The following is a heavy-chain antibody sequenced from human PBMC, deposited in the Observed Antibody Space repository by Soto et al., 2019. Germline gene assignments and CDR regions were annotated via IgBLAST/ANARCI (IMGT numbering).Heavy chain of an antibody. CDR1: GGSISSYY. CDR3: ARLRVAQVWHMDV. D-gene: IGHD5-18*01. V-gene: IGHV4-59*01. Sequence: SETLSLTCTVSGGSISSYYWSWIRQPPGKGLEWIGYIYYSGSTNYNPSLKSRVTISVDTSKNQFSLKLSSVTAADTAVYYCARLRVAQVWHMDVWGKGTTVTVSS. J-gene: IGHJ6*03. CDR2: IYYSGST.